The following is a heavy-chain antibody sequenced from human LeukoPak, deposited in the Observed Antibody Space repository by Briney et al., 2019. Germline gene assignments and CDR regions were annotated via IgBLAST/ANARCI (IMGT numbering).Heavy chain of an antibody. Sequence: PGGSLRLSCVASGFAFSSYWMTWVRQAPGKGLEWIGEINHSGSTNYNPSLKSRVTISVDTSKNQFSLKLSSVTAADTAVYYCARPQAAWLRRAFDIWGQGTMVTVSS. CDR2: INHSGST. CDR1: GFAFSSYW. V-gene: IGHV4-34*01. CDR3: ARPQAAWLRRAFDI. J-gene: IGHJ3*02. D-gene: IGHD3-22*01.